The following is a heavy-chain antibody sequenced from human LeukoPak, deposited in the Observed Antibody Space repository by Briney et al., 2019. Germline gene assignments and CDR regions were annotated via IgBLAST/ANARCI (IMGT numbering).Heavy chain of an antibody. CDR1: GGSISSGSNY. J-gene: IGHJ3*02. CDR2: IYSSGST. V-gene: IGHV4-39*07. Sequence: SETLSLTCSVSGGSISSGSNYWVWIRQPPGKTLEWIGSIYSSGSTYYNSSLKSRVFILMDTSKNHFSLTLTSVTAADTALYYCARSDGYGLVDIRGQGTMVTFSS. D-gene: IGHD3-10*01. CDR3: ARSDGYGLVDI.